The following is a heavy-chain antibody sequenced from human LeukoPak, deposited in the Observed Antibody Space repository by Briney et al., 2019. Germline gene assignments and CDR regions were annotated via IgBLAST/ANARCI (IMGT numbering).Heavy chain of an antibody. V-gene: IGHV4-39*07. D-gene: IGHD5-24*01. CDR3: ARAEWLNHIDY. CDR2: IYYSGST. CDR1: GGSISSSSYY. J-gene: IGHJ4*02. Sequence: SETLSLTCTVSGGSISSSSYYWGWIRQPPGKGLEWIGSIYYSGSTYYNPSLKSRVTISVDTSKNQFSLKLSSVTAADAAVYYCARAEWLNHIDYWGQGTLVTVSS.